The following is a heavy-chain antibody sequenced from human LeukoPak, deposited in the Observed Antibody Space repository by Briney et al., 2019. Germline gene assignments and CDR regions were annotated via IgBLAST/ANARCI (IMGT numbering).Heavy chain of an antibody. CDR3: ARAVTWIDP. J-gene: IGHJ5*02. Sequence: GGSLRLSCAASGFTFSSYAMHWVRQAPGKGLEWVAVISYDGSYKDYADSVKGRFTISKDNSKNTVDLQMNGLRAEDTAVYYCARAVTWIDPWGQGTLVIVYS. CDR1: GFTFSSYA. V-gene: IGHV3-30*04. CDR2: ISYDGSYK.